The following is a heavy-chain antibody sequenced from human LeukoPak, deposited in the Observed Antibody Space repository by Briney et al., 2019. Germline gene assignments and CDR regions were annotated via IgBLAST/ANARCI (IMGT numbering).Heavy chain of an antibody. Sequence: GGSLRLSCAASGFTFSVYSMDWARQAPGKGLEWVSYISSSSNTIYYADSVKGRFTISRDNAKNSLYLQMNSLRDEDTAVYFCARVRIQDSSGYYFDYWGQGTLVTVSS. CDR1: GFTFSVYS. D-gene: IGHD3-22*01. CDR2: ISSSSNTI. V-gene: IGHV3-48*02. CDR3: ARVRIQDSSGYYFDY. J-gene: IGHJ4*02.